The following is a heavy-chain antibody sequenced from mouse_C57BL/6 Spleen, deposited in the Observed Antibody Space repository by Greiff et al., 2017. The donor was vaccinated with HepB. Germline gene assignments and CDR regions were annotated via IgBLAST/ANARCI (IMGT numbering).Heavy chain of an antibody. V-gene: IGHV1-4*01. CDR2: INPSSGYT. CDR1: GYTFTSYT. J-gene: IGHJ2*01. CDR3: ARSLYDYDGFDY. Sequence: VQLQQSGAELARPGASVKMSCKASGYTFTSYTMHWVKQRPGQGLEWIGYINPSSGYTKYNQKFKDKATLTADKSSSTAYMQLSSLTSEDSAVYYCARSLYDYDGFDYWGQGTTLTVSS. D-gene: IGHD2-4*01.